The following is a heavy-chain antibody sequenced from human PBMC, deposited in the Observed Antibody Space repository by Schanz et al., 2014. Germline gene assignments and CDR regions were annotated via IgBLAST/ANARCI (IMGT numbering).Heavy chain of an antibody. D-gene: IGHD3-10*01. J-gene: IGHJ4*02. CDR1: GYTFTDYG. CDR2: IVPIAGIT. V-gene: IGHV1-69*04. CDR3: ARGSPENMIRGELDY. Sequence: QVQVVQSGAEVKKPGASVKVSCKASGYTFTDYGVIWVRQAPGQGLEWMGRIVPIAGITNYAQRFQGRVTITADKSSDTAYMELTSLRSEDTAVYYCARGSPENMIRGELDYWGQGTLXTVSS.